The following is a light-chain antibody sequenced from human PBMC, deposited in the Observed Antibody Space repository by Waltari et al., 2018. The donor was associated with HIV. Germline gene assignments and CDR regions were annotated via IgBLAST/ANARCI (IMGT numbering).Light chain of an antibody. CDR2: RNS. V-gene: IGLV1-47*01. J-gene: IGLJ2*01. CDR3: AAWDDSLSGGV. Sequence: QSVLTQPPSTSGTPGQSVTITCSGSSSNIGSNFVYWYQQVPGTAPKLLISRNSQRPSGGPDRCSGSKSGTSAYLAISGLRAEDEADYYCAAWDDSLSGGVFGGGTKLTVL. CDR1: SSNIGSNF.